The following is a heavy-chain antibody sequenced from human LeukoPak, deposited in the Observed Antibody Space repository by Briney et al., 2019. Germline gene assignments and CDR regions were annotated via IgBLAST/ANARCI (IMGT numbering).Heavy chain of an antibody. CDR2: INDSGSI. CDR1: GGSFSNYY. D-gene: IGHD4-17*01. CDR3: ARRWDYGRNYYIDV. Sequence: SETLSLTCAVYGGSFSNYYWRWIREPPGKGLEWIGEINDSGSISYNPSLMCRVTISQDKSKNQFPLKSRNVTAEDTALYCCARRWDYGRNYYIDVWGKGATVSVSS. V-gene: IGHV4-34*01. J-gene: IGHJ6*03.